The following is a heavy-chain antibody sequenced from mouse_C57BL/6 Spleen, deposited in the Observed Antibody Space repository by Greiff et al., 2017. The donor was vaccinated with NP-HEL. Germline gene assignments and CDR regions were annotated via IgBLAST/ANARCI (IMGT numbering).Heavy chain of an antibody. CDR3: ARHVTTDWYFDV. V-gene: IGHV5-6*01. CDR1: GFTFSSYG. D-gene: IGHD2-12*01. CDR2: ISSGGSYT. J-gene: IGHJ1*03. Sequence: EVMLVESGGDLVKPGGSLKLSCAASGFTFSSYGMSWVRQTPDKRLEWVATISSGGSYTYYPDSVKGRFTISRDNAKNTLYLQMSSLKSEDTAMYYCARHVTTDWYFDVWGTGTTVTVSS.